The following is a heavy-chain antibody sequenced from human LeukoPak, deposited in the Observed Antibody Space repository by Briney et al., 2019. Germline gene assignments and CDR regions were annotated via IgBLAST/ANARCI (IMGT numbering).Heavy chain of an antibody. CDR3: ARCIGDSGYDNYYYYYMDV. Sequence: PGGSLRLSCAASGFTFDDYAMHWVRQAPGEGLEWVANIKQDGSEKYYVDSVKGRFTISRDDAKNSLYLQMNSLRAEDTAVYYCARCIGDSGYDNYYYYYMDVWGKGTTVTVSS. V-gene: IGHV3-7*01. J-gene: IGHJ6*03. CDR1: GFTFDDYA. D-gene: IGHD5-12*01. CDR2: IKQDGSEK.